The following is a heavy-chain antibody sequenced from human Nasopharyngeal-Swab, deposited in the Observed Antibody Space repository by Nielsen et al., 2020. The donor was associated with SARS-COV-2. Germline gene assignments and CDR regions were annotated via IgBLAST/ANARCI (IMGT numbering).Heavy chain of an antibody. Sequence: GRSLRPSCAASGFTSSDYYMSWIPQAPGKGLEWVSYISSSSSYPNYADSVKGRFTISRDNAKNSLYLQMNSLRAEDTAVYYCARGPDYWGQGTLVTVSS. CDR1: GFTSSDYY. CDR2: ISSSSSYP. V-gene: IGHV3-11*05. J-gene: IGHJ4*02. CDR3: ARGPDY.